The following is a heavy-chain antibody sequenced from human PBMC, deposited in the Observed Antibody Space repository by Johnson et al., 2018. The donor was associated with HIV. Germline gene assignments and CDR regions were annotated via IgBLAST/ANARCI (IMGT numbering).Heavy chain of an antibody. CDR3: ARGPGLFSRPEQFAFDI. CDR1: GFTFSSYG. CDR2: TWYDGSNK. Sequence: QVQLVESGGGVVQPGRSLRLSCTASGFTFSSYGMHWVRQAPAKGLELVAVTWYDGSNKSYADSVKGRFTLSRDNSKNTVFLQMDSLRGEDTAVYYCARGPGLFSRPEQFAFDIWGQGTMVTVSS. V-gene: IGHV3-33*01. J-gene: IGHJ3*02. D-gene: IGHD2-2*01.